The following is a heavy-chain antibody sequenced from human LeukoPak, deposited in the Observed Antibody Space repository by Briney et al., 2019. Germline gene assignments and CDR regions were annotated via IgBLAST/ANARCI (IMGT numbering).Heavy chain of an antibody. D-gene: IGHD3-10*01. Sequence: PGGSLRLSCAASGFTFSSYSMNWVRQAPGKGLEWVSYISSSSSTIYYADSVKGRFTISRDNAKKSVFLQMNSLRAEDTAVYYCARGVKVYGAFDPWGQGTLVTVSS. CDR3: ARGVKVYGAFDP. J-gene: IGHJ5*02. CDR1: GFTFSSYS. V-gene: IGHV3-48*04. CDR2: ISSSSSTI.